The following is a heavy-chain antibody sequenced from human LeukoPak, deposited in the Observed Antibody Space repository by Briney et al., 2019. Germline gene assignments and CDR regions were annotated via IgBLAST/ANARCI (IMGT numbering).Heavy chain of an antibody. V-gene: IGHV3-48*01. J-gene: IGHJ4*02. Sequence: GGSLRLSYAPSGVTFSTYRINWVRQPPGKGLEWVSYISSSSSSIYYADSVKGRFTISRDNAKNSLYLQMNSLRAEDTAVYYCAREYYYGSMIDWGQGTLVTVSS. CDR2: ISSSSSSI. CDR3: AREYYYGSMID. D-gene: IGHD3-10*01. CDR1: GVTFSTYR.